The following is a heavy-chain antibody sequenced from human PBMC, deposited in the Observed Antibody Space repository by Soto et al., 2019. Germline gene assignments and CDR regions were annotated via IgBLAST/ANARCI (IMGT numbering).Heavy chain of an antibody. V-gene: IGHV3-30-3*01. Sequence: QVQLVESGGGVVQPGRSLRLSCAASGFTFSSYAMHWVRQAPGKGLGWVAVITYDGSNKYYADSMKGRFTISRDNSKNTLYLQMNSLRAEDTAVYYCERGVVVVAATLSVDYWGQGTLVTVSS. CDR1: GFTFSSYA. CDR3: ERGVVVVAATLSVDY. D-gene: IGHD2-15*01. J-gene: IGHJ4*02. CDR2: ITYDGSNK.